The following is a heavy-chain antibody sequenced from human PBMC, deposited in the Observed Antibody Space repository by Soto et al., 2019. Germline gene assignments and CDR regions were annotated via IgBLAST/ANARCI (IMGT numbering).Heavy chain of an antibody. CDR1: GFTFSSYG. CDR3: ARVHKAYSSGWFPSQAFDY. Sequence: QVQLVESGGGVVQPGRSLRLSCAASGFTFSSYGMHWVRQAPGKGLEWVAVIWYDGSNKYYADSVKGRFTISRDNYKNTLYLQMNRLRAEDTAVYYCARVHKAYSSGWFPSQAFDYWGQGTLVTVSS. V-gene: IGHV3-33*01. D-gene: IGHD6-19*01. J-gene: IGHJ4*02. CDR2: IWYDGSNK.